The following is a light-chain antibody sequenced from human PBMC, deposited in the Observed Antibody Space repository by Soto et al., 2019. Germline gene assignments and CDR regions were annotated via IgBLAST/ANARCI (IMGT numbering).Light chain of an antibody. Sequence: QSVLTQPPSASGTPGQRVTISCSGSSSNIGSNYVYWYQQLPGTAPQHLIYRNNQRPSGVPDRFSGSKSGTSASLAISGLRPGDEADYYCAAWDDSLRVVFGGGTKVTVL. CDR1: SSNIGSNY. CDR2: RNN. CDR3: AAWDDSLRVV. J-gene: IGLJ2*01. V-gene: IGLV1-47*01.